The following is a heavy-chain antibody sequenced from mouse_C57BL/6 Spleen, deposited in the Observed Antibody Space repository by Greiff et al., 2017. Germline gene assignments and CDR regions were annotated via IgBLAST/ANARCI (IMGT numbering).Heavy chain of an antibody. CDR1: GFSLTSYG. Sequence: QVQLKQSGPGLVQPSQSLSITCTVSGFSLTSYGVHWVRQSPGKGLEWLGVIWSGGSTDYNAAFISRLSISKDNSKSQVFFKMNSLQADDTAIYYCARKAPPSMVTTLGAMDYWGQGTSVTVSS. CDR3: ARKAPPSMVTTLGAMDY. V-gene: IGHV2-2*01. J-gene: IGHJ4*01. CDR2: IWSGGST. D-gene: IGHD2-2*01.